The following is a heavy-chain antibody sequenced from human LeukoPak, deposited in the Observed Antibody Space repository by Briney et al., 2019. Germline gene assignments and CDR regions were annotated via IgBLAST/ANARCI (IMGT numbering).Heavy chain of an antibody. CDR3: ATGGYSSSWYGGTYFDY. J-gene: IGHJ4*02. Sequence: SSETLSLTCTVSGGSISSGDYYWSWIRQPPGKGLEWIGYIYYSGSTYYNPSLKSRVTISVHTSKNQFSLKLSSVTAADTAVYYCATGGYSSSWYGGTYFDYWGQGTLVTVSS. D-gene: IGHD6-13*01. CDR2: IYYSGST. V-gene: IGHV4-30-4*01. CDR1: GGSISSGDYY.